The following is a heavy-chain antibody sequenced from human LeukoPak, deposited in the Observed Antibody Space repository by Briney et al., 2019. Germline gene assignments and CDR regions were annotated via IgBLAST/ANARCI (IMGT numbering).Heavy chain of an antibody. CDR3: ARMVGGQSHHYYYYMDV. J-gene: IGHJ6*03. D-gene: IGHD3-10*01. CDR2: INYSGST. V-gene: IGHV4-34*01. Sequence: PSETLSLTCAVYGGSFSGYYWSWIRQPPEKGLEWIGEINYSGSTNYNPSLKSRVTISLDTSKNQFSLKLSSVTAADTAVYYCARMVGGQSHHYYYYMDVWGKGTTVTVSS. CDR1: GGSFSGYY.